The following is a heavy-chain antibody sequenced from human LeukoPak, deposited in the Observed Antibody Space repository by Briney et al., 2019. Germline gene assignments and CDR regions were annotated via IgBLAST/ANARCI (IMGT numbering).Heavy chain of an antibody. CDR2: IYYSGST. CDR1: GGSISSYH. Sequence: PSETLSLTCTVSGGSISSYHWSWIRQPPGKGLEWIGYIYYSGSTNYNPSLKSRVTISVDTSKNQFSLKLSSVTAADTAVYYCASLLHLHSSSPLPFYMDVWGKGTTVTVSS. J-gene: IGHJ6*03. D-gene: IGHD6-6*01. V-gene: IGHV4-59*01. CDR3: ASLLHLHSSSPLPFYMDV.